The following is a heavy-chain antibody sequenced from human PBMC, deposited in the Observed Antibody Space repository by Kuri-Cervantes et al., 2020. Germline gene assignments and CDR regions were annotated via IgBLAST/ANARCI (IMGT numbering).Heavy chain of an antibody. CDR1: GYTFTSYA. CDR3: ARGTTGILGRFDP. J-gene: IGHJ5*02. D-gene: IGHD1-1*01. V-gene: IGHV1-3*01. CDR2: INAGNGNT. Sequence: ASVKVPCKASGYTFTSYAMHWVRQAPGQRLEWMGWINAGNGNTKYSQKFQGRVTITRDTSASTAYMELSSLRSEDTAVYYCARGTTGILGRFDPWGQGTLVTVSS.